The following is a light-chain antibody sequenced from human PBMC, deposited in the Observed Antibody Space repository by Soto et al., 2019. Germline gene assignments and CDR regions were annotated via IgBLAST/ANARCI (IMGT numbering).Light chain of an antibody. CDR3: QKYNSGPLT. CDR2: TAS. V-gene: IGKV1-27*01. CDR1: QGISNS. J-gene: IGKJ4*01. Sequence: DIQMTQSPSSLSASVGDRVTITCRASQGISNSLAWYQQKPGKVPKLLIYTASTLQSGVPSRFSGRGFGTDFTLTITSLQPEDVATYYCQKYNSGPLTFGGGTKVEIK.